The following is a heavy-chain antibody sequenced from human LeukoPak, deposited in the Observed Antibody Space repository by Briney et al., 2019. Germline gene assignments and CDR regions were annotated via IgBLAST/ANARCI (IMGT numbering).Heavy chain of an antibody. D-gene: IGHD1-26*01. CDR2: ISSNGGST. Sequence: QAGGSLRLSCAASGFTFSSYAMHWVRQAPGKGLEYVSAISSNGGSTYYANSVKGRFTISRDNSKNTLYLQMGSLRAEDMAVYYCARGPFSGSEGPRFDYWGQGTLVTVSS. V-gene: IGHV3-64*01. CDR1: GFTFSSYA. J-gene: IGHJ4*02. CDR3: ARGPFSGSEGPRFDY.